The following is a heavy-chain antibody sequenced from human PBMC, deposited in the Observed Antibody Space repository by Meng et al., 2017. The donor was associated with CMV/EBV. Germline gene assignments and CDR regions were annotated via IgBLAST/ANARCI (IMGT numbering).Heavy chain of an antibody. Sequence: QVQLLQAAGEVTKPESWVKVSLKTSGGTFSTFAISWVRQAPGEGLEWMGGIIPVFETANYAERFQDRVTITADDSTTTAYMELSSLRADDTALYFCARGGDSWYSDYWGQGTLVTVSS. CDR3: ARGGDSWYSDY. V-gene: IGHV1-69*12. CDR1: GGTFSTFA. J-gene: IGHJ4*02. D-gene: IGHD1-26*01. CDR2: IIPVFETA.